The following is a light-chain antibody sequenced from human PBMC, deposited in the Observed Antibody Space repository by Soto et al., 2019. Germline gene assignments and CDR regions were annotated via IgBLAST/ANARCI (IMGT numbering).Light chain of an antibody. J-gene: IGKJ1*01. V-gene: IGKV3-15*01. CDR3: QQRSSWPWT. CDR2: GAS. CDR1: QSISNN. Sequence: EIVMTQSPATLSVSPGERATLSCRASQSISNNLAWYQQEPGQPPSLLIYGASTRATGIPARFSGSGSGTEFTLTISSLDPEDFAVYYCQQRSSWPWTFGQGTKVDIK.